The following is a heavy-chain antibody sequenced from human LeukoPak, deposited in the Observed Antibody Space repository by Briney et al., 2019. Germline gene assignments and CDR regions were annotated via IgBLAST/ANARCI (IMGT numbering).Heavy chain of an antibody. Sequence: GGSLRLSCAASGFTFSSYAMSWVRQAPGKGLEWVSAISGSGGSTYYADSVKGRLTISRDNSKNTLYLQMNSLRAEDTAVYYCAGSGSYYDYYYYGMDVWGKGTTVTVSS. CDR3: AGSGSYYDYYYYGMDV. V-gene: IGHV3-23*01. D-gene: IGHD3-10*01. CDR1: GFTFSSYA. J-gene: IGHJ6*04. CDR2: ISGSGGST.